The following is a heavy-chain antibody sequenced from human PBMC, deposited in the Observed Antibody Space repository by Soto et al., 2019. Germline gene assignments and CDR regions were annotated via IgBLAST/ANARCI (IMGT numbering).Heavy chain of an antibody. J-gene: IGHJ6*03. Sequence: ASVKVSCKASGYTFTGYYMHWVRQAPGQGLEWMGWINPNSGGTNYAQKFQGWVTMTRDTSISTAYMELSRLRSDDTAVYYCARAGIWFGELYYYYYMDVWGKGTTVTVSS. V-gene: IGHV1-2*04. D-gene: IGHD3-10*01. CDR1: GYTFTGYY. CDR3: ARAGIWFGELYYYYYMDV. CDR2: INPNSGGT.